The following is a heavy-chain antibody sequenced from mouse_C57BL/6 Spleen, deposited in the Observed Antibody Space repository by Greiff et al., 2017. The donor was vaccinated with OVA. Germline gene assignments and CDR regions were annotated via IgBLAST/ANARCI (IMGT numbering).Heavy chain of an antibody. CDR2: INPYNGGT. CDR1: GYTFTDYY. CDR3: ARTPFSATVVGGAMDY. Sequence: DVKLQESGPVLVKPGASVKMSCKASGYTFTDYYMNWVKQSHGKSLEWIGVINPYNGGTSYNQKFKGKATLTVDKSSSTAYMELNSLTSEDSAVYYCARTPFSATVVGGAMDYWGQGTSVTVSS. J-gene: IGHJ4*01. D-gene: IGHD1-1*01. V-gene: IGHV1-19*01.